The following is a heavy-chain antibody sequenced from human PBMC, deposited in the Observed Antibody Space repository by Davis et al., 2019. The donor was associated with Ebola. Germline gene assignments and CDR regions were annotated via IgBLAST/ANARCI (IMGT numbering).Heavy chain of an antibody. Sequence: GGSLRLSCAASGFAVSGNYMSWVRQSPGKGLEWVSIIYSGGSTYYADSVKGRFTISRDKSKNTLNLQMNSLRADDTAVYYYARVPWTGDYSTFYWYFDLWGRGTLVTVSS. CDR1: GFAVSGNY. D-gene: IGHD4-11*01. CDR3: ARVPWTGDYSTFYWYFDL. J-gene: IGHJ2*01. CDR2: IYSGGST. V-gene: IGHV3-53*01.